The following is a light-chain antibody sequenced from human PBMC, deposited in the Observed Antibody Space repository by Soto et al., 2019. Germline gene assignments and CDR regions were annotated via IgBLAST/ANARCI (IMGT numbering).Light chain of an antibody. Sequence: QSALTQPPSVSGAPGQMVTLFCTWGSSKIGGGCDVHWYQQGPGTAPQRLIYGNSNRPSGVPDRFSGSKSATSASLAITGLQAEDEADYYCQSYDSSLSGYVCGTGTKVTVL. CDR1: SSKIGGGCD. J-gene: IGLJ1*01. CDR3: QSYDSSLSGYV. V-gene: IGLV1-40*01. CDR2: GNS.